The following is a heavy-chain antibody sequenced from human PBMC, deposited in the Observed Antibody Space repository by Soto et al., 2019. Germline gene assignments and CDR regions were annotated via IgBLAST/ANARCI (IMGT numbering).Heavy chain of an antibody. J-gene: IGHJ4*02. Sequence: QVQLVESGGGVVQPGRSLRLSCAASGLTFSSYGMHWVRQAPGKGLEWVAVISYDGSNKNYADSVKGRFTISRDNSENTVYLQMNSLRAEDTAVYYCAKDTYYHDSSGYYIFDYWGQGTLVTVSS. CDR1: GLTFSSYG. CDR3: AKDTYYHDSSGYYIFDY. D-gene: IGHD3-22*01. V-gene: IGHV3-30*18. CDR2: ISYDGSNK.